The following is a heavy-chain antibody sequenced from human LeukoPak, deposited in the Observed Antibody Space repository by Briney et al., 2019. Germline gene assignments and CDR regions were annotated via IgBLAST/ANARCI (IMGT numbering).Heavy chain of an antibody. CDR1: GYTFTGYY. D-gene: IGHD3-22*01. CDR2: INPSGGST. Sequence: AASVKVSCKASGYTFTGYYMHWVRQAPGQGLEWMGIINPSGGSTSYAQKFQGRVTMTRDTSTSTVYMELSSLRSEDTAVYYCARELVRATDYYYYGMDVWGQGTTVTVSS. CDR3: ARELVRATDYYYYGMDV. J-gene: IGHJ6*02. V-gene: IGHV1-46*01.